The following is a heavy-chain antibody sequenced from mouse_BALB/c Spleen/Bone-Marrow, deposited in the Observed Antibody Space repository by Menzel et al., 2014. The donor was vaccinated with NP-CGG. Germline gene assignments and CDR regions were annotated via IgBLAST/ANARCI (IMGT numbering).Heavy chain of an antibody. D-gene: IGHD3-2*01. V-gene: IGHV5-4*02. CDR3: ARGGQLGAMDY. CDR2: ISDGGSYT. Sequence: EVNLVESGGGLVKPGGSLKLSCAASGFTFSDYYMYWVRQTPEKRLEWVATISDGGSYTYYPDSVKGRFTISRDNAKNNLYLQMSSLKSEDTAMYYCARGGQLGAMDYWGQGTSVTVSS. CDR1: GFTFSDYY. J-gene: IGHJ4*01.